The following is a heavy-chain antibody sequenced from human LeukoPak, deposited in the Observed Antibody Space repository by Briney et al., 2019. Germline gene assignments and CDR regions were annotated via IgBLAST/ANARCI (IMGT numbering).Heavy chain of an antibody. D-gene: IGHD4-17*01. V-gene: IGHV4-59*11. CDR3: ARDLVTVTKGFDI. J-gene: IGHJ3*02. CDR1: ADSFSSHY. CDR2: ISYIGST. Sequence: SETLSLTCAVSADSFSSHYWTWVWQAPGKGLEWIGYISYIGSTNYNPSLKSRVTISIDTSKNQFSLKLSSVTAADTAVYYCARDLVTVTKGFDIWGQGTMVSVSS.